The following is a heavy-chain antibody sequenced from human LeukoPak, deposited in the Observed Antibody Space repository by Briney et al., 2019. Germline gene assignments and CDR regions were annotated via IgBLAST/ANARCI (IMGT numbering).Heavy chain of an antibody. CDR2: IIPILGIA. CDR3: ASTGEECGGDCYAPLDY. CDR1: GGTFSSYA. V-gene: IGHV1-69*04. Sequence: SVKVSCKASGGTFSSYAISWVRQAPGQGLEWMGRIIPILGIANYAQKFQGRVTITADKSTSTAYMELSSLRSEDTAVYYCASTGEECGGDCYAPLDYWGQGTLVTVTS. D-gene: IGHD2-21*02. J-gene: IGHJ4*02.